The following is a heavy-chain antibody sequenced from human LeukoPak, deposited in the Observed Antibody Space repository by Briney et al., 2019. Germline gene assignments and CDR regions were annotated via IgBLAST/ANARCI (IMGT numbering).Heavy chain of an antibody. D-gene: IGHD2-15*01. CDR2: ISSSSSYI. J-gene: IGHJ4*02. CDR1: GFTFSSYS. Sequence: PGGSLRLSCAASGFTFSSYSMNWVRQAPGKGLEWVSSISSSSSYIYYADSVKGRFTISRDNAKNSLCLQMNSLRAEDTAVYYCAKAPVTSCRGAFCYPFDYWGQGTLVTVSS. CDR3: AKAPVTSCRGAFCYPFDY. V-gene: IGHV3-21*01.